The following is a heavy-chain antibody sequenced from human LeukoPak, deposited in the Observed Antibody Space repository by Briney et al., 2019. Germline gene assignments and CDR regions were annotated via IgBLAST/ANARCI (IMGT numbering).Heavy chain of an antibody. V-gene: IGHV1-69*05. Sequence: SVKVSCKASGGTFSSYAISWVRQAPGQGLEWMGGIIPIFGTANYAQKFQGRVTITTDESTSTAYMELSSLRSEDTAVYYCARETYSGSYQLDYWGQGTLVTVSS. D-gene: IGHD1-26*01. CDR3: ARETYSGSYQLDY. CDR2: IIPIFGTA. J-gene: IGHJ4*02. CDR1: GGTFSSYA.